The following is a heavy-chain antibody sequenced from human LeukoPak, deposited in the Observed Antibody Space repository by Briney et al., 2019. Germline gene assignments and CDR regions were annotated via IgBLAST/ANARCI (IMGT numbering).Heavy chain of an antibody. CDR2: ISGSGGST. CDR3: AKDLYYYDTSDAFDI. Sequence: GGSLSLSCAASGFTFSIYAMSWVRHARGKGLEWVSAISGSGGSTYYADSVKGRFTISRDNSKNTLYLQMNSLRAKDTAVYYCAKDLYYYDTSDAFDIWGQGTMVTVSS. J-gene: IGHJ3*02. CDR1: GFTFSIYA. V-gene: IGHV3-23*01. D-gene: IGHD3-22*01.